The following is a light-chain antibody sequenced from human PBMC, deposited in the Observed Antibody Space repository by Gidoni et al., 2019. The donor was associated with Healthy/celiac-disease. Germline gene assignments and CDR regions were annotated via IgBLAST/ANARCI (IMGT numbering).Light chain of an antibody. Sequence: DIQMTQSPSSLSASVGDRVTITCQASQDISNYLNWYQQKPGKAPKLLIYDASNLETGVPSRFSGSGSGKDFTFTISSLQPEDTATYYCQQYDNLPPDTFGQGTKREIK. V-gene: IGKV1-33*01. CDR3: QQYDNLPPDT. CDR1: QDISNY. J-gene: IGKJ2*01. CDR2: DAS.